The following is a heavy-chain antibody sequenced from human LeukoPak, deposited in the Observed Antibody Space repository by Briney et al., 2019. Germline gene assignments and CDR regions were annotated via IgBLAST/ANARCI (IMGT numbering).Heavy chain of an antibody. V-gene: IGHV1-18*01. J-gene: IGHJ3*02. CDR2: ISAYNGNT. CDR3: ARVTTVTYGGGAFDI. CDR1: GYTFTSYG. Sequence: ASVKVSCKASGYTFTSYGISWVRQAPGQGLEWMGWISAYNGNTNYAQKLQGRVTMTTDTSTSTAYMELRSLRSDDTAVYYCARVTTVTYGGGAFDIWGQGTVVTVSS. D-gene: IGHD4-11*01.